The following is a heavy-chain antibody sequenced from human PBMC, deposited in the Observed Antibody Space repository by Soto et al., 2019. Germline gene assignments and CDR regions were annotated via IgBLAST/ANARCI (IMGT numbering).Heavy chain of an antibody. CDR2: IYPGDSDT. J-gene: IGHJ3*02. CDR1: GYTFTSYY. CDR3: ARRDIAVAENAFDI. Sequence: KVSCKASGYTFTSYYMHWVRQMPGKGLEWMGIIYPGDSDTRYSPSFQGQVTISADKSISTAYLQWSSLKASDTAMYYCARRDIAVAENAFDIWGQGTMVTVSS. D-gene: IGHD6-19*01. V-gene: IGHV5-51*01.